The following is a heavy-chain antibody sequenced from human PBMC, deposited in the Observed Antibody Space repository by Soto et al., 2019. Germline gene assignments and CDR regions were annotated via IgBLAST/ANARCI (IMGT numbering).Heavy chain of an antibody. D-gene: IGHD6-6*01. CDR3: ARVIAARPPYXYYYMDV. CDR2: IIPILGIA. J-gene: IGHJ6*03. V-gene: IGHV1-69*02. CDR1: GGTFSSYT. Sequence: SVKVSCKASGGTFSSYTISWVRQAPGQGLEWMGRIIPILGIANYAQKFQGRVTITADKSTSTAYMELSSLRSEDTAVYYCARVIAARPPYXYYYMDVWGKGTTVTVSS.